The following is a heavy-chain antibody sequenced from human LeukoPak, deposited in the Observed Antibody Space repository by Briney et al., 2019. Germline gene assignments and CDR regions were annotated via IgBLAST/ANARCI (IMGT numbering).Heavy chain of an antibody. Sequence: GASEEVSCKDSGYTFTSYGISWVRQAPGRGLEWMGWISAYDGNTNYAQKLQGRVTMTTDTSTSTAYMELRSLRSDDTAVYYCARDLPYKWELRGAYFDYWGQGTLVTVSS. CDR2: ISAYDGNT. J-gene: IGHJ4*02. CDR3: ARDLPYKWELRGAYFDY. V-gene: IGHV1-18*01. D-gene: IGHD1-26*01. CDR1: GYTFTSYG.